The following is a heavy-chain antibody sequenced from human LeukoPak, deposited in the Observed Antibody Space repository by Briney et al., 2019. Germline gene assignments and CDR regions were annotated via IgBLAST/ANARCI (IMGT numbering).Heavy chain of an antibody. CDR1: GFTFCDFA. D-gene: IGHD1-7*01. V-gene: IGHV3-23*01. CDR3: AKKGMTGTKTLDC. J-gene: IGHJ4*01. Sequence: GGSLSLSCTASGFTFCDFAMNWLGPGPGKGREWVSDINGGGGSLYYADFVKGRYNNSRDNSKNTLYLQMNSLRAEDTAVYCCAKKGMTGTKTLDCWGQGTLVTVSS. CDR2: INGGGGSL.